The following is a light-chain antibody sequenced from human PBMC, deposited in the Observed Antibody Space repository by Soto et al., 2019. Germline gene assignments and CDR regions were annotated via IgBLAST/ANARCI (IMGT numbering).Light chain of an antibody. CDR1: QSVSSSY. J-gene: IGKJ4*01. Sequence: EIGLTQSPGTLSLSPGDRATLSCRASQSVSSSYLAWYQQKPGQAPRLLIYGASSRATGIPDRFSGSGSGTDFTLTISRLEPEDFAVYYCQQYGSSPTFGGGTKVEIK. CDR3: QQYGSSPT. CDR2: GAS. V-gene: IGKV3-20*01.